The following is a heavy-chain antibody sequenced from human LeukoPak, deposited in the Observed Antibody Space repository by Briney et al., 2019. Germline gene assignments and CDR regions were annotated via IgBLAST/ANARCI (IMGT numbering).Heavy chain of an antibody. CDR1: GGSISSGGYY. V-gene: IGHV4-31*03. CDR3: ASSGRRRYFDY. D-gene: IGHD5-12*01. J-gene: IGHJ4*02. Sequence: PSQTLSLTCTASGGSISSGGYYWSWFRQHPGKGLEWIGYIYYSGSTYYNPSLKSRVTISVDTSKNQFSLKLSSVTAADTAVYYCASSGRRRYFDYWGQGTLVTVSS. CDR2: IYYSGST.